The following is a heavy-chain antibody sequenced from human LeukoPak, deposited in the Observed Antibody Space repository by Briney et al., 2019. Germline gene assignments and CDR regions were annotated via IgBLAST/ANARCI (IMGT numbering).Heavy chain of an antibody. CDR2: ISYDGSNK. J-gene: IGHJ3*02. Sequence: PGRSLRLSCAASGFTFSSYGMHWVRQAPGKGLEWVAVISYDGSNKYYADSVKGRFTISRDNSKNTLYLQMNSLRAEDTAVYYCAKEMWEYSGYDSTFDIWGQGTTVTVSS. CDR1: GFTFSSYG. V-gene: IGHV3-30*18. CDR3: AKEMWEYSGYDSTFDI. D-gene: IGHD5-12*01.